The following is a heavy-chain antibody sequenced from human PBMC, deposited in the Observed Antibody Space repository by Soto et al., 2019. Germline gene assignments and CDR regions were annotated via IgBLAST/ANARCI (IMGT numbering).Heavy chain of an antibody. J-gene: IGHJ6*02. CDR1: GGTFSSYA. CDR2: IIPIFGTA. D-gene: IGHD4-17*01. V-gene: IGHV1-69*13. CDR3: ASRLTVTTYFDYYYGMDV. Sequence: SVKVSCKASGGTFSSYAISWVRQAPGQGLEWMGGIIPIFGTANYAQKFQGRVTITADESTSTAYMELSSLRSEDTAVYYCASRLTVTTYFDYYYGMDVWGQGTTVTVSS.